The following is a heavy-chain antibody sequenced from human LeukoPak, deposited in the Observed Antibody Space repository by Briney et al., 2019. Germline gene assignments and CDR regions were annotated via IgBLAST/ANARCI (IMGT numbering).Heavy chain of an antibody. CDR2: IYYSGST. J-gene: IGHJ4*02. V-gene: IGHV4-61*01. Sequence: SETLSLTCTVSGGSASSGTYYWSWIRQPPGKGLEWIGYIYYSGSTNYNPSLKSRVTMSVDTSKNQFSLKLSSVTAADTAVYYCARDRVRGNSNPFFDYWGQGTLVTVSS. CDR3: ARDRVRGNSNPFFDY. CDR1: GGSASSGTYY. D-gene: IGHD4-11*01.